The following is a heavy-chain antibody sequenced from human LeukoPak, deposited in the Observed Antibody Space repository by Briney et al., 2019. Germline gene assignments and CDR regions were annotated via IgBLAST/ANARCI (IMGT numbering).Heavy chain of an antibody. D-gene: IGHD3-3*01. CDR2: IYWDDDK. V-gene: IGHV2-5*02. CDR3: AHRRWSLRFLEWLYFDY. CDR1: GFSLSTSGVG. J-gene: IGHJ4*02. Sequence: SGPTLVKPTQTLTLTCTFSGFSLSTSGVGVGWIRQPPVKALEWLALIYWDDDKRYSPSLKSRLTITKDTSKNQVVLTMTNMDPVDTATYYCAHRRWSLRFLEWLYFDYWGQGTLVTVSS.